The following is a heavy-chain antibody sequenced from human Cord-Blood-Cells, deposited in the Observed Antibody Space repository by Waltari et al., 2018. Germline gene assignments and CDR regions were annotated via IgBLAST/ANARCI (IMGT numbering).Heavy chain of an antibody. Sequence: QVQLQQWGAGLLKPSETLSLTCAVYGGSFSGYYWSWIRQPPGKGLEWIGEINHSGSTNYNPALKSRVTISVDTSKTQFSLKLSSVTAADTAVYYCAAAVCSGGSCYSYFDYWGQGTLVTVSS. CDR2: INHSGST. CDR3: AAAVCSGGSCYSYFDY. D-gene: IGHD2-15*01. J-gene: IGHJ4*02. V-gene: IGHV4-34*01. CDR1: GGSFSGYY.